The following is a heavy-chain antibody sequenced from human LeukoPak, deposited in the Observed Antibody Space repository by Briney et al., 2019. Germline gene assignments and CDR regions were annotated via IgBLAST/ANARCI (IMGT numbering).Heavy chain of an antibody. J-gene: IGHJ5*02. Sequence: SVKVSCKASGGPFRNYAISWVRQAPGQGLEWMGGIIPIFGTANYAQKFQGRITITADESTTTAYMELSSLRSEDTAVYYCARDQPNYYGSENWFDPWGQGTLVTDSS. V-gene: IGHV1-69*13. CDR3: ARDQPNYYGSENWFDP. CDR2: IIPIFGTA. CDR1: GGPFRNYA. D-gene: IGHD3-10*01.